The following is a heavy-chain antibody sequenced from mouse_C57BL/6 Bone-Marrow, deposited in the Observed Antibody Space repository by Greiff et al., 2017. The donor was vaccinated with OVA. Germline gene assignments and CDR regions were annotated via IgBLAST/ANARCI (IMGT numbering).Heavy chain of an antibody. CDR1: GYSITSGYY. V-gene: IGHV3-6*01. CDR3: ARDQITGAY. CDR2: ISYDGSN. Sequence: DVKLVESGPGLVKPSQSLSLTCSVTGYSITSGYYWNWIRQFPGNKLEWMGYISYDGSNNYNPSLKNRISITRDTSKNQFFLKLNSVTTEDTATYYCARDQITGAYWGQGTLVTVSA. J-gene: IGHJ3*01. D-gene: IGHD1-1*01.